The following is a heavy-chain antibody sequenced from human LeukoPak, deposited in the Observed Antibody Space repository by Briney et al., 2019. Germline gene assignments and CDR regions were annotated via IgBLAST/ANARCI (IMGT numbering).Heavy chain of an antibody. CDR2: LNPNSGVT. J-gene: IGHJ4*02. V-gene: IGHV1-2*02. Sequence: AASVKVSCKASGYTFTGYYMHWVRQAPGQGLEWMGWLNPNSGVTNYAQKFQGRVTMTRDTSISTAYMELSRLTSDDTAVYYCARDRVQLWFLLSYWGQGTLVTVSS. CDR1: GYTFTGYY. D-gene: IGHD5-18*01. CDR3: ARDRVQLWFLLSY.